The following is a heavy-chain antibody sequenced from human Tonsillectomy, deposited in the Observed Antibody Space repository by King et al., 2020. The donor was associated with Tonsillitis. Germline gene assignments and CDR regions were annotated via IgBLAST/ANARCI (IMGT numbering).Heavy chain of an antibody. Sequence: VPLQESGPGLVKPSQTLSLTCTVSGGSISRAFYYWRWIRQHPGKGLEWIGDIYYSGTTYYNPSLESLLTISVDTSQNQFSLKLRSVTAADTAVYYCSRVNRVQTRDYHNAGVYYAPGAFENWGQGTMVIVSS. V-gene: IGHV4-31*01. J-gene: IGHJ3*02. D-gene: IGHD3-22*01. CDR3: SRVNRVQTRDYHNAGVYYAPGAFEN. CDR1: GGSISRAFYY. CDR2: IYYSGTT.